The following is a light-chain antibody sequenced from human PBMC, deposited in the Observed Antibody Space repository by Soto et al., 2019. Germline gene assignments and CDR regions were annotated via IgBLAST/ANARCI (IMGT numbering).Light chain of an antibody. CDR2: ANS. V-gene: IGLV1-40*01. CDR3: QSYDSSLSGYV. J-gene: IGLJ1*01. Sequence: QLVLTQPPSVSGAPGQRVTISCTGSSSNIGAGYDVHWYQQLPGTAPKLLIYANSNRPSGVADRFSGSKSGTSASLAITGLQAEDEAGYYCQSYDSSLSGYVFGTGTKLTVL. CDR1: SSNIGAGYD.